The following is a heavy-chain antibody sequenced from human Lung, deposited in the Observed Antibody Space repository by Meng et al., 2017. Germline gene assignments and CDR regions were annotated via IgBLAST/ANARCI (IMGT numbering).Heavy chain of an antibody. V-gene: IGHV3-21*01. CDR2: ISSDSRYI. CDR3: ARFETVGVATGDF. J-gene: IGHJ4*02. Sequence: EVQLVESGGGLVTPGGSLRLSCAASGFTFSNYSMNWVRQAPGKELEWVSSISSDSRYIFYADSVKGRFTIPRDNGKKLLYLQMNSLSPEDTAVFYCARFETVGVATGDFWGQGTLVTVSS. D-gene: IGHD2-15*01. CDR1: GFTFSNYS.